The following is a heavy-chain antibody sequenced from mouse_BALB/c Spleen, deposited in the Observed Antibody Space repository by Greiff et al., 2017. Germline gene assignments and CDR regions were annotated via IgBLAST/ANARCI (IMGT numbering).Heavy chain of an antibody. CDR2: ISSGGST. Sequence: DVHLVESGGGLVKPGGSLKLSCAASGFTFRSYAMSWVRQTPEKRLEWVASISSGGSTYYPDSVKGRFTISRDNARNILYLQMSSLRSEDTAMYYCARGRGYFEVWGAGTTVTGAS. CDR1: GFTFRSYA. J-gene: IGHJ1*01. CDR3: ARGRGYFEV. V-gene: IGHV5-6-5*01.